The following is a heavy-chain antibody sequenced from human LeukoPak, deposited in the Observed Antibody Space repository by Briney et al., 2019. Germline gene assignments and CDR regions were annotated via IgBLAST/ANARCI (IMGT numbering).Heavy chain of an antibody. CDR1: GFTFSIYA. J-gene: IGHJ3*02. V-gene: IGHV3-23*01. CDR2: ISGSGGST. CDR3: AKLYGDTVAFDI. Sequence: GGSLRLSCAASGFTFSIYAMSWVRQAPGKGLEWVSAISGSGGSTYYADSVKGRFTISRDNSKNTLYLQMNSLRAEDTAVYYCAKLYGDTVAFDIWGQGTMVTVSS. D-gene: IGHD4-17*01.